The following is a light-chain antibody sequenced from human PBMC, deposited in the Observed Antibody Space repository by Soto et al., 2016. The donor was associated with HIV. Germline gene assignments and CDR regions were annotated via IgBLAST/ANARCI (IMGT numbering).Light chain of an antibody. J-gene: IGKJ2*01. V-gene: IGKV2-24*01. CDR2: KVS. Sequence: EIVMTQTPLSSPVTLGQPASISCRSSQSLLHSDGNTYLTWLHQRPGQPPRVLIYKVSIRFSGVPDRFSGSGAETDFTLKISRVEAEDVGVYYCTQATQFPYTFGQGTNLEIK. CDR1: QSLLHSDGNTY. CDR3: TQATQFPYT.